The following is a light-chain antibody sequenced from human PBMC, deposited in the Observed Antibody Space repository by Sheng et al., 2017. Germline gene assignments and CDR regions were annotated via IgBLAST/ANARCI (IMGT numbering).Light chain of an antibody. CDR1: QNLLFTSNNKNY. CDR3: QQYYTTPLT. J-gene: IGKJ4*01. V-gene: IGKV4-1*01. CDR2: WA. Sequence: DIVMTQSPDSLAVSLGERATIKCKSSQNLLFTSNNKNYLAWFQQKPGQPPKLLIYWAVADFTLTISSLQAEDVAVYYCQQYYTTPLTFGGGTKVEIK.